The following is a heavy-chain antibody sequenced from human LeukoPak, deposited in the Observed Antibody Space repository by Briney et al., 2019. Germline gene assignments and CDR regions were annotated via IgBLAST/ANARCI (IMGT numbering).Heavy chain of an antibody. Sequence: GPPANASSKPAGNTFTDYNMHWVQQTPSKRLKWMGRVDPEDGETIYAEKFQGRVIITADTSTNTSHMELTSVRSEDTAVYYCATVEGAQVDVGGGPWGQGTLVTVSS. CDR3: ATVEGAQVDVGGGP. J-gene: IGHJ5*02. V-gene: IGHV1-69-2*01. CDR2: VDPEDGET. D-gene: IGHD3-10*01. CDR1: GNTFTDYN.